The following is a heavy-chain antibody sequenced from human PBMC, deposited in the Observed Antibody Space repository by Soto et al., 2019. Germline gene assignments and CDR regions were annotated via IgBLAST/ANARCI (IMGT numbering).Heavy chain of an antibody. V-gene: IGHV1-69*06. J-gene: IGHJ3*02. Sequence: GASVQVSCKASGGTFSSYAISWVRQAPGQGLEWMGGIIPIFGTANYAQKFQGRVTITADKSTSTAYVELSSLRSEDTAVYYCARVPYYYDSSGYYSADAFDIWGQGTMVTVSS. D-gene: IGHD3-22*01. CDR2: IIPIFGTA. CDR1: GGTFSSYA. CDR3: ARVPYYYDSSGYYSADAFDI.